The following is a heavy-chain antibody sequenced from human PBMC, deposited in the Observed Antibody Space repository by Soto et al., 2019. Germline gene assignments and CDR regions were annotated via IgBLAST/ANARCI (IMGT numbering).Heavy chain of an antibody. CDR3: ARDPWELPNAFDV. CDR2: IKKDGREK. CDR1: GVTFESYW. D-gene: IGHD1-26*01. Sequence: GGPIRVSSAASGVTFESYWMTRVRQDPGKGLEWVANIKKDGREKYYVDSVKGRFTISRDNAKNSLYLQMNSLRAEDTAVYYCARDPWELPNAFDVWGQGTMVTVSS. V-gene: IGHV3-7*01. J-gene: IGHJ3*01.